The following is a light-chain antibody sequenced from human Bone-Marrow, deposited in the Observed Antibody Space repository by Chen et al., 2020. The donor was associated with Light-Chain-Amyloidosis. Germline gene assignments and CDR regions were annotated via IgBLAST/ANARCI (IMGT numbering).Light chain of an antibody. CDR2: WAS. J-gene: IGKJ4*01. Sequence: DIVMTQSPDSLAVSLGVRATINCKSSQSVLYSSNNKNYLAWYQQKPGQPPKLLIYWASTRESGVPDRFSGSGSGTDFTLNISSLQAEDVAVYYCQQYYSTPLTFGGGTKVEIK. CDR1: QSVLYSSNNKNY. V-gene: IGKV4-1*01. CDR3: QQYYSTPLT.